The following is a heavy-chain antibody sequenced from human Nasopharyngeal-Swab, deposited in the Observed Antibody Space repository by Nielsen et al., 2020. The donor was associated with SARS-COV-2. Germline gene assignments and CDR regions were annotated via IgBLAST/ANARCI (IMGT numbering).Heavy chain of an antibody. J-gene: IGHJ3*02. D-gene: IGHD6-13*01. CDR2: MNPNSGNT. CDR3: ARGGYSTNAFDI. CDR1: GYTFTSYD. V-gene: IGHV1-8*01. Sequence: ASVKVSCKASGYTFTSYDINWVRQATGQELEWMGWMNPNSGNTGYAQKFQGRVTMTRNTSISTAYMELSSLRSEDTAVYYCARGGYSTNAFDIWGQGTMVTVSS.